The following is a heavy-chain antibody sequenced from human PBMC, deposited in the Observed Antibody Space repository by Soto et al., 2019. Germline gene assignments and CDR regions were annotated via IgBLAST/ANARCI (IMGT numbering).Heavy chain of an antibody. J-gene: IGHJ4*02. Sequence: PSETLSLTCTVSGGSISSGGYYWSWIRQHPGKGLEWIGYIYYSGSTYYNPSLKSRVTISVDTSKNQFSLKLSSVTAADTAVYYCATLDCSGYYYGYYFDYWGQGTLVTVSS. CDR2: IYYSGST. CDR3: ATLDCSGYYYGYYFDY. CDR1: GGSISSGGYY. V-gene: IGHV4-31*03. D-gene: IGHD3-22*01.